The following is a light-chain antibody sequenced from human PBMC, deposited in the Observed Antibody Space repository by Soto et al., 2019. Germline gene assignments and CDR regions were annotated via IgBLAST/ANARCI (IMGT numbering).Light chain of an antibody. CDR2: DAS. V-gene: IGKV3-11*01. CDR3: QQRSQWPPLT. Sequence: EIVLTQSPGTLSLSPGERATLSCRASQSISNYLAWYQHKPGQAPRLLISDASERASGVPARFSGSGSGTDFTLTISSLEPEDFAVYYCQQRSQWPPLTFGGGTTVGIK. J-gene: IGKJ4*01. CDR1: QSISNY.